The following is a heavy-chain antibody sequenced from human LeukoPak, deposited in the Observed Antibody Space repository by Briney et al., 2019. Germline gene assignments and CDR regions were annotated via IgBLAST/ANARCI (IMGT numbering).Heavy chain of an antibody. CDR3: ARVRDDYGDYEWGDFDY. CDR1: GYTFTSYG. Sequence: GASVKVSCKASGYTFTSYGISWVRQAPGQGLEWTGWISAYNGNTNYAQKLQGRVTMTTDTSTSTAYMELRSLRSDDTAVYYCARVRDDYGDYEWGDFDYWGQGTLVTVSS. J-gene: IGHJ4*02. D-gene: IGHD4-17*01. V-gene: IGHV1-18*01. CDR2: ISAYNGNT.